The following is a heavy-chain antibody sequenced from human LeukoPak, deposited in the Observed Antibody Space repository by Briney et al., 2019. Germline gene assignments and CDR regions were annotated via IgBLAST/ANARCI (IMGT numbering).Heavy chain of an antibody. CDR2: IYYSGST. D-gene: IGHD3-10*01. V-gene: IGHV4-30-4*01. Sequence: PSETLSVTCTVSGGSISSGDYYWSWIRQPPGKGLEWIGYIYYSGSTYYNPSLKSRVTISVDTSKNQFSLKLSSVTAADTAVYYCAREGYGSGIPAIFDYWGQGTLVTVSS. CDR3: AREGYGSGIPAIFDY. J-gene: IGHJ4*02. CDR1: GGSISSGDYY.